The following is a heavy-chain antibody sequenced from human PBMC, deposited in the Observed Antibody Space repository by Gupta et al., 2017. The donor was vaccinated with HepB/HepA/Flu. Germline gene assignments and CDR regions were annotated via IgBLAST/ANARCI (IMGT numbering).Heavy chain of an antibody. CDR1: GFSFGDYA. D-gene: IGHD2-21*02. CDR3: TKFVVTARDGFDI. V-gene: IGHV3-49*04. CDR2: IRRQGNGWTT. Sequence: EVQLVESGGGLVQPGRSLRLSCTGSGFSFGDYAMSWVRQAPGQGLEWVGFIRRQGNGWTTEYAASVKGRFTISRDDSKSIAYLQMNSLKTDDTAVYYCTKFVVTARDGFDIWGQGTMVTVSS. J-gene: IGHJ3*02.